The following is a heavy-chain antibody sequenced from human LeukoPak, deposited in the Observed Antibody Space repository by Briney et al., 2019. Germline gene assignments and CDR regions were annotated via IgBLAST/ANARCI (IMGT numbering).Heavy chain of an antibody. CDR2: IYYDGSNK. Sequence: GGSLRLSCAASGFTFSTYGMHWVRQAPGKGLEWVALIYYDGSNKYYADSVKGRFTISRDNAKNSLYLQMNSLRAEDTAVYYCASLPSPSSSGYWGQGTLVTVSS. CDR3: ASLPSPSSSGY. D-gene: IGHD6-19*01. J-gene: IGHJ4*02. V-gene: IGHV3-33*03. CDR1: GFTFSTYG.